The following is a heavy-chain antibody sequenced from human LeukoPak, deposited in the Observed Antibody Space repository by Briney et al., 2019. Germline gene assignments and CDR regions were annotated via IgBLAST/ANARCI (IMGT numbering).Heavy chain of an antibody. Sequence: GGSLRFSCAASGFSFSNYWMHWVREVPEKGLEWVSRIKSDGTVATYAGSVNGRFTISRDNAENTLYLQMNSLRAEDTAIYYCARDRDGPNYYMDVWGKGTTVTVSS. CDR3: ARDRDGPNYYMDV. D-gene: IGHD5-24*01. CDR2: IKSDGTVA. CDR1: GFSFSNYW. J-gene: IGHJ6*03. V-gene: IGHV3-74*01.